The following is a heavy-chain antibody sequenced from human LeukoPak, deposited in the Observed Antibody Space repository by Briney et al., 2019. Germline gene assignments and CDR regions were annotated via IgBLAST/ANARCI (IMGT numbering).Heavy chain of an antibody. CDR1: GGSISSYY. CDR3: ARVGRGYSSSWYVGYYYYMDV. CDR2: IYYSGST. D-gene: IGHD6-13*01. Sequence: SETLSLTCTVSGGSISSYYWSWIRQPPGKGLEWIGHIYYSGSTNYNPSLKSRVTISVDTSKNQFSLKLSSVTAADTAVYYCARVGRGYSSSWYVGYYYYMDVWGKGTTVTVSS. V-gene: IGHV4-59*01. J-gene: IGHJ6*03.